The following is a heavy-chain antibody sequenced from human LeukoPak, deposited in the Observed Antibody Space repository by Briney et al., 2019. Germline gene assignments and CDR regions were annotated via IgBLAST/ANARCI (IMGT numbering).Heavy chain of an antibody. CDR3: ATGSQLAEYFQH. V-gene: IGHV3-30*02. CDR2: IRYDGSNK. D-gene: IGHD3-10*01. J-gene: IGHJ1*01. CDR1: GFTFSSYA. Sequence: GGSLRLSCAASGFTFSSYAMSWVRQAPGKGLEWVAFIRYDGSNKYYADSVKGRFTISRDNSKNTLYLQMNSLRAEDTAVYYCATGSQLAEYFQHWGQGTLVTVSS.